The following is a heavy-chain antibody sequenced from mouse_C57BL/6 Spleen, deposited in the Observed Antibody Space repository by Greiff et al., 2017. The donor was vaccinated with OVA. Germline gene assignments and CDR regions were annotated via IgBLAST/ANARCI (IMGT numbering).Heavy chain of an antibody. V-gene: IGHV3-6*01. CDR3: ASYDGYYEAMDY. D-gene: IGHD2-3*01. Sequence: EVKLVELGPGLVKPSQSLSLTCSVTGYSITSGYYWNWIRQFPGNKLEWMGYISYDGSNNYNPSLKNRISITRDTSKNQFFLKLNSVTTEDTATYYCASYDGYYEAMDYWGQGTSVTVSS. CDR2: ISYDGSN. J-gene: IGHJ4*01. CDR1: GYSITSGYY.